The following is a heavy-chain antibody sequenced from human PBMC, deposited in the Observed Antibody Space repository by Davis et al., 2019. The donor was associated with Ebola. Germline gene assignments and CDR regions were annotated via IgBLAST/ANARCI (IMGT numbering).Heavy chain of an antibody. CDR3: ASGDGRGNSYDMDV. D-gene: IGHD4-23*01. J-gene: IGHJ6*02. V-gene: IGHV3-7*03. CDR1: GFIVSSNF. CDR2: IKQDGGEK. Sequence: GGSLRLSCAASGFIVSSNFMSWVRQAPGKGPEWVAIIKQDGGEKYYVDSVKGRFTISRDNAKNSLFLQMNSLRADDTALYYCASGDGRGNSYDMDVWGQGTTVIVSS.